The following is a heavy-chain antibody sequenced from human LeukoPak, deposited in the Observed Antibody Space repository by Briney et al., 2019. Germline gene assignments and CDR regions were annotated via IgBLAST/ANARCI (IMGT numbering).Heavy chain of an antibody. CDR2: IYYSGST. CDR1: GGSISSYY. Sequence: PSETLSLTCTVSGGSISSYYWSWIRQPPGKGLEWIGYIYYSGSTNYNPSLKSRVTISVDTSKNQFSLKLSSVTAADTAVYYCARDRGIAVAGSTKYYYYYYGMDVWGQGTTVTVSS. D-gene: IGHD6-19*01. V-gene: IGHV4-59*01. CDR3: ARDRGIAVAGSTKYYYYYYGMDV. J-gene: IGHJ6*02.